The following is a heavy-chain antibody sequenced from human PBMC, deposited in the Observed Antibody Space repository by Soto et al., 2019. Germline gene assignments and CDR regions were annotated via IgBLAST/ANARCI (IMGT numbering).Heavy chain of an antibody. CDR3: ARAHPVGYGYDPSDF. J-gene: IGHJ4*02. CDR1: GGSVNSNSYY. CDR2: VYFSVST. D-gene: IGHD5-12*01. V-gene: IGHV4-61*01. Sequence: SETLSLTCSVSGGSVNSNSYYWTWLRQPPGKGLEWIGYVYFSVSTNYNPSLKSRVTISVDTSNYKFSLKLRSLTPADTAVYYCARAHPVGYGYDPSDFWGQGTQVTVYS.